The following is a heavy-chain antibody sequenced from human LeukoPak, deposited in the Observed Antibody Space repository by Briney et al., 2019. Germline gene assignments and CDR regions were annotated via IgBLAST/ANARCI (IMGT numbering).Heavy chain of an antibody. CDR1: GGSMNQYY. D-gene: IGHD5-12*01. Sequence: SSETLSLTCTVSGGSMNQYYWSWIRQPAGKGLEWIGSIYSTGTTYYKPSLKSRVTMSVDTSHNQFFLKLNSVTAADTAVYYCAREARSGYEGFWSDPWGQGTVVTVSS. V-gene: IGHV4-4*07. J-gene: IGHJ5*02. CDR2: IYSTGTT. CDR3: AREARSGYEGFWSDP.